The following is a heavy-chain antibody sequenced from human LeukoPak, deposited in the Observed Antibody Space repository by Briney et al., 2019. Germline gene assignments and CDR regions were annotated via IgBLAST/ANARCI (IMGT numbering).Heavy chain of an antibody. CDR1: GGTFSSNA. V-gene: IGHV1-69*05. D-gene: IGHD3-22*01. J-gene: IGHJ3*02. Sequence: SVKVSCKASGGTFSSNAISWVRQAPGQGLEWMGRIIPIFGTANYAQKFQGRVTITTDESTSTAYMELSSLRSEDTAVYYCARSSSGPIWDAFDIWGQGTMDTVSS. CDR3: ARSSSGPIWDAFDI. CDR2: IIPIFGTA.